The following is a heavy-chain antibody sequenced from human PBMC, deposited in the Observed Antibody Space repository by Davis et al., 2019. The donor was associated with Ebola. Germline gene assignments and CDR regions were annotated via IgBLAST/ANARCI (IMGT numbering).Heavy chain of an antibody. J-gene: IGHJ4*02. Sequence: GESLKISCAASGISFSNYGMFWVRQAPGKVMEWVAVISPDGSDKNYADSGKGRFTISRDNSKNTLYLQMNSLRAEDTAVYYCAKDSVAVAPSTHWGQGTLVTVSS. CDR2: ISPDGSDK. CDR3: AKDSVAVAPSTH. D-gene: IGHD2-15*01. CDR1: GISFSNYG. V-gene: IGHV3-30*18.